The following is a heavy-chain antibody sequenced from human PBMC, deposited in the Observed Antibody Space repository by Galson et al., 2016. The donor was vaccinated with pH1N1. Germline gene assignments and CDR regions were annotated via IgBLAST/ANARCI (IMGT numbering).Heavy chain of an antibody. CDR1: GYTFTTQY. V-gene: IGHV1-46*01. Sequence: SVKVSCKASGYTFTTQYVNWVRQAPGQGLEWLGVIDPSGGSTTYAQKFQGRVTVTVDTSTSTVYMELSSLRSYDSAMYYCARGGYWVYWGQGTLVTVSS. CDR3: ARGGYWVY. J-gene: IGHJ4*02. CDR2: IDPSGGST. D-gene: IGHD3-22*01.